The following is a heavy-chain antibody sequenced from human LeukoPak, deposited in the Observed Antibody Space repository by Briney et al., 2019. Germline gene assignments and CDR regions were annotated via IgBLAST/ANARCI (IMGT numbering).Heavy chain of an antibody. D-gene: IGHD6-19*01. CDR3: AREQWLVLHAFDI. V-gene: IGHV3-74*01. Sequence: GGSLRLSCAASGFTFSSHWMHWVRQAPGKGLVWVSRINSDGSSTNYADSVKGRFTISRDNAKNTLYLQMNSLRAEDTAVYYCAREQWLVLHAFDIWGQGTMVTVSS. J-gene: IGHJ3*02. CDR1: GFTFSSHW. CDR2: INSDGSST.